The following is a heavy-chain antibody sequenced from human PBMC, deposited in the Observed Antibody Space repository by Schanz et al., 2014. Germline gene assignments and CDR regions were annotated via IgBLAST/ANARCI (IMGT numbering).Heavy chain of an antibody. V-gene: IGHV1-18*01. CDR2: ISPYTGNT. CDR3: ARGPLGTSR. CDR1: GYTLSAYS. Sequence: QVQLVQSGTQVKKPGASVKVSCKASGYTLSAYSLHWVRQAPGQGLEWVGWISPYTGNTHYFDKMEGRVTMTTDTSTSTAYMELRSLRSDDTAMYYCARGPLGTSRWGQGTLVTVSS. D-gene: IGHD5-12*01. J-gene: IGHJ4*02.